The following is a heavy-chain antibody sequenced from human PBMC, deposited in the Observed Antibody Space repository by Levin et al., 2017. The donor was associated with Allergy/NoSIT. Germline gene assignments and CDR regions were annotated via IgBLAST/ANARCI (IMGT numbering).Heavy chain of an antibody. CDR2: ISFDGYNK. D-gene: IGHD3-10*01. CDR3: ATSRRLLWFGERFDF. V-gene: IGHV3-30*03. Sequence: KGLEWVALISFDGYNKYYTDSVEGRFTISRDNSENTLYLRMDGLRLQDTAVYYCATSRRLLWFGERFDFWGQGALVTVSS. J-gene: IGHJ4*02.